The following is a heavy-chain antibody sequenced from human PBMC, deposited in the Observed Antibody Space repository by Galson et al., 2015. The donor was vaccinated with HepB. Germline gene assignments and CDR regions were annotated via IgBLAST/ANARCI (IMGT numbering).Heavy chain of an antibody. J-gene: IGHJ6*03. Sequence: SLRLSCAASGFTFSSYGMHWVRQAPGKGLEWVAVISYDGSNKYYADSVKGRFTISRDNSKNTLYLQMNSLRAEDTAVYYCAKAFSGSSLYYYYYYMDVWGKGTTVTVSS. CDR2: ISYDGSNK. CDR1: GFTFSSYG. V-gene: IGHV3-30*18. CDR3: AKAFSGSSLYYYYYYMDV. D-gene: IGHD1-26*01.